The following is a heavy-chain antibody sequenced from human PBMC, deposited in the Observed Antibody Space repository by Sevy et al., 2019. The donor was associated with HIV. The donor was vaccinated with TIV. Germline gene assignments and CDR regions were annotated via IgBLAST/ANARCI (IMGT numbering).Heavy chain of an antibody. CDR1: GYTFTGYY. D-gene: IGHD3-22*01. V-gene: IGHV1-2*02. CDR3: AGDRAPDYYYDSSGYYYP. J-gene: IGHJ5*02. CDR2: INPNSGGT. Sequence: ASVKVSCKASGYTFTGYYMHWVRQAPGQGLEWMGWINPNSGGTNCAQKFQGRVTMTRDTSISTAYMELSRLRSDDTAVYYCAGDRAPDYYYDSSGYYYPWGQGTLVTVSS.